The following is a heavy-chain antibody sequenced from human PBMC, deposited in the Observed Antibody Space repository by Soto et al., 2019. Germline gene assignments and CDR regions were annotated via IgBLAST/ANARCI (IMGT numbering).Heavy chain of an antibody. CDR1: GYTFTGYY. J-gene: IGHJ4*02. CDR3: ARGPLRQTKLELPGY. D-gene: IGHD1-7*01. V-gene: IGHV1-2*04. CDR2: INPNSGGT. Sequence: ASVKVSCKASGYTFTGYYMHWVRQAPGQGLEWMGWINPNSGGTNYAQKFQGWVTMTRDTSISTAYMELSRLRSDDTAVYYCARGPLRQTKLELPGYWGQGTLVTVSS.